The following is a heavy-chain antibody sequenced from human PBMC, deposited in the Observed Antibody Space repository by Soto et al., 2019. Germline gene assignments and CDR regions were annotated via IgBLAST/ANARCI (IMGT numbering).Heavy chain of an antibody. D-gene: IGHD3-22*01. CDR3: ARDQCYYDSSGYYRGGLDAFDI. V-gene: IGHV3-33*01. J-gene: IGHJ3*02. Sequence: GGSLRLSCAASGFTFSSYGMHWVRQAPGKGLEWVAVIWYDGSSKYYADSVKGRFTISRDNSKNTLYLQMNSLRAEDTAVYYCARDQCYYDSSGYYRGGLDAFDIWGQGTMVTVSS. CDR2: IWYDGSSK. CDR1: GFTFSSYG.